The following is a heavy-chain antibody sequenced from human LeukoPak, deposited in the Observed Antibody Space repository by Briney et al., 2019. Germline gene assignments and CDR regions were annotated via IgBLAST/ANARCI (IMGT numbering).Heavy chain of an antibody. Sequence: ASVKVSCKASGGTFSSYAISWVRQAPGQGLEWMGGIIPIFGTANYAQKFQGRVTITADESTSTAYMELSSLRSEDTAVYYCASPIAAAGYYYYYGMDVWGQGTTVTVSS. J-gene: IGHJ6*02. CDR2: IIPIFGTA. CDR1: GGTFSSYA. CDR3: ASPIAAAGYYYYYGMDV. D-gene: IGHD6-13*01. V-gene: IGHV1-69*01.